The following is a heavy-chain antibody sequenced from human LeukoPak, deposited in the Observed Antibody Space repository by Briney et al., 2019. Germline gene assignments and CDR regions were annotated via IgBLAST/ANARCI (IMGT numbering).Heavy chain of an antibody. Sequence: GASVKVSCKASGGTFSSYAISWVRQAPGQGLEWMGGIIPIFGTANYAQKFQGRVTITTDESTSTAYMELSSLRSEDTAVYYCARGPVNYYYYYMDVWGKGTTVTVSS. CDR3: ARGPVNYYYYYMDV. D-gene: IGHD4-23*01. V-gene: IGHV1-69*05. CDR2: IIPIFGTA. CDR1: GGTFSSYA. J-gene: IGHJ6*03.